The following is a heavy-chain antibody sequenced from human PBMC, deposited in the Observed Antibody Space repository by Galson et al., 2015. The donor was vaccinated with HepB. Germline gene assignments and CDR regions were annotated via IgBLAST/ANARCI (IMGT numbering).Heavy chain of an antibody. Sequence: SVKVSCKASGYTFTSYAINWVRQAPGQGLEWMGWMNTNTDTPTYAQGFTGRFVFSMDTSVSTAYLKISSLKPEDTAVYYCARGGLQEDMDVWGKGTTVTVSS. D-gene: IGHD2-21*02. V-gene: IGHV7-4-1*02. CDR3: ARGGLQEDMDV. J-gene: IGHJ6*03. CDR1: GYTFTSYA. CDR2: MNTNTDTP.